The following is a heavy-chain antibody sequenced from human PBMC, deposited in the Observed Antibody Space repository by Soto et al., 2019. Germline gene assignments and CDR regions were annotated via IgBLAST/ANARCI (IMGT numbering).Heavy chain of an antibody. Sequence: GASVKVSCKASGGTFSSYAISWVRQAPGQGLEWMGIINPSGGSTSYAQKFQGRVTMTRDTSTSTVYMELSSLRSEDMAVYYCARDRGIAARLVPPLVYWGQGTLVTVSS. V-gene: IGHV1-46*01. CDR2: INPSGGST. CDR3: ARDRGIAARLVPPLVY. D-gene: IGHD6-6*01. J-gene: IGHJ4*02. CDR1: GGTFSSYA.